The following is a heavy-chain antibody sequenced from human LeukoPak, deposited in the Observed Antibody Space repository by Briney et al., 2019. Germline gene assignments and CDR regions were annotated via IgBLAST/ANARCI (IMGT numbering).Heavy chain of an antibody. CDR2: TYYRSKWLS. J-gene: IGHJ4*02. V-gene: IGHV6-1*01. CDR1: GDSVSSNSAA. CDR3: ARKGTVTTPFDY. D-gene: IGHD4-11*01. Sequence: SQTLSLTCAISGDSVSSNSAAWNWIRQSPSRGLEWLGRTYYRSKWLSDYAVSVKSRITIDADTSKNQFSLQLNSVTPEDTAVSYCARKGTVTTPFDYWGQGILVTVSS.